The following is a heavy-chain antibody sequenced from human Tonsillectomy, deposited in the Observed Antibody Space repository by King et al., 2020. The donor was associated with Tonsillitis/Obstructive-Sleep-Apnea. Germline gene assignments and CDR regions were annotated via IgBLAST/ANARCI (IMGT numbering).Heavy chain of an antibody. CDR2: IGTAGYT. CDR1: GFTFSSYD. J-gene: IGHJ4*02. CDR3: ARGSSGWYKAPFFDY. V-gene: IGHV3-13*01. Sequence: VQLVESGGGLVQPGGSLRLSCAASGFTFSSYDMHWVRQATGKGLEWVSAIGTAGYTYYPGSVKGRFTISRENAKNSLYLQMTSLRAGDTAVYYCARGSSGWYKAPFFDYWGQGTLVTVSS. D-gene: IGHD6-19*01.